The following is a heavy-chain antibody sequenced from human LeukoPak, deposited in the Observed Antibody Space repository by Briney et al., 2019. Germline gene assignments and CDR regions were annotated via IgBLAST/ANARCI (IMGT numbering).Heavy chain of an antibody. D-gene: IGHD2-21*02. CDR3: ARDYCGGDCYSNDY. V-gene: IGHV3-33*01. Sequence: CLRLSCAPSGVSLSSYGIHWVGPAPGKGLGWVAVVWHDGSNKYYAASVKGRSTISRDNSKNTLYLQMNSLRAEDTAVYYCARDYCGGDCYSNDYWGQGTLVTVSS. J-gene: IGHJ4*02. CDR1: GVSLSSYG. CDR2: VWHDGSNK.